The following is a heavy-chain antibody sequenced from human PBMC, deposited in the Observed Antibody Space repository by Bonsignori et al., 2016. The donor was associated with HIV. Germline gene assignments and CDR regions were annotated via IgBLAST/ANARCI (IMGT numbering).Heavy chain of an antibody. CDR3: ARARYSSSLADY. J-gene: IGHJ4*02. CDR1: GFTFSSYW. D-gene: IGHD6-6*01. CDR2: IKQDGSEN. Sequence: GESLKISCAASGFTFSSYWMTWVRQAPGKGLEWVANIKQDGSENYYVDSVKGRFTISRDNAKSSLFLQMISLRAEDTAVYYCARARYSSSLADYWGQGTLVTVSS. V-gene: IGHV3-7*03.